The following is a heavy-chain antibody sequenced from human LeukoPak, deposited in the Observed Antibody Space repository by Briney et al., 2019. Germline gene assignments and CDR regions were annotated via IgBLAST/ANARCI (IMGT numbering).Heavy chain of an antibody. CDR1: GYTFTGSY. J-gene: IGHJ5*02. CDR3: ARDFNTGFPVGKNWFDP. V-gene: IGHV1-46*01. Sequence: ASVKVSCKASGYTFTGSYMHWVRQAPGQGLEWMGIINPSGGSTSYAQKFQGRVTMTRDMSTSTVYMELSSLRSEDTAVYYCARDFNTGFPVGKNWFDPWGQGTLVTVSS. D-gene: IGHD3-10*01. CDR2: INPSGGST.